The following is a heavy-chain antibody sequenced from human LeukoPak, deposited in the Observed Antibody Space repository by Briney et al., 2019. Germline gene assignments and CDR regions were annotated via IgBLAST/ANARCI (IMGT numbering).Heavy chain of an antibody. CDR2: IHPDSSDK. CDR3: TRLPRETAGDY. D-gene: IGHD1-14*01. V-gene: IGHV3-7*03. J-gene: IGHJ4*02. CDR1: GFTFRHSW. Sequence: GGSLRLSCEASGFTFRHSWLSWIRQTPGKGLEWVANIHPDSSDKFYVDSTEGRFTISRDNTKNSLYLQIDNARLDDTGLYYCTRLPRETAGDYWGQGVPVIVSS.